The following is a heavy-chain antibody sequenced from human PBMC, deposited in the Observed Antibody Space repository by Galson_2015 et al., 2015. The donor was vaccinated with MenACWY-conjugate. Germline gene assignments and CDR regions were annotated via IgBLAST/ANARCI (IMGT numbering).Heavy chain of an antibody. D-gene: IGHD2-15*01. V-gene: IGHV4-59*08. J-gene: IGHJ4*02. CDR3: ARRHCSSGSCFFDY. Sequence: SETLSLTCPVSGGSISSYYLSWIRQPPGKGLEWIGYIYYSGTTKYNPSLKSRVTISADTSKTQFSRRLNSVTAADTAVYYCARRHCSSGSCFFDYRGQGSLVTVSS. CDR2: IYYSGTT. CDR1: GGSISSYY.